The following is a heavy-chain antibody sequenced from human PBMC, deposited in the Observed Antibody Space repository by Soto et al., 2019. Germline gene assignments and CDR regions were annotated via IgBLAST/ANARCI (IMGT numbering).Heavy chain of an antibody. D-gene: IGHD3-22*01. J-gene: IGHJ6*02. CDR3: ARDGRYYDSSDYRSNYYYYYGMDV. V-gene: IGHV3-21*01. Sequence: GGSLRLSCAASGFTFSSYSMNWVRQAPGKGLEWVSSISSSSSYIYYADSVKGRFTISRDNAKNSLYLQMNSLRAEDTAVYYCARDGRYYDSSDYRSNYYYYYGMDVWGQGTTVTVSS. CDR2: ISSSSSYI. CDR1: GFTFSSYS.